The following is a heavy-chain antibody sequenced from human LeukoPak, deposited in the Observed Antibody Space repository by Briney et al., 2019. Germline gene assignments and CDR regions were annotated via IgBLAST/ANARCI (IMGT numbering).Heavy chain of an antibody. V-gene: IGHV3-33*08. J-gene: IGHJ4*02. D-gene: IGHD6-19*01. CDR2: IWYDGSNK. CDR3: ARDSAYSSGWTFDY. Sequence: GSLRLSCAASGFTFSSYGMHWVRQAPGKGLEWVAVIWYDGSNKYYADSVKGRFTISRDNSKNTLYLQMNSLRAEDTAVYYCARDSAYSSGWTFDYWGQGTLVTVSS. CDR1: GFTFSSYG.